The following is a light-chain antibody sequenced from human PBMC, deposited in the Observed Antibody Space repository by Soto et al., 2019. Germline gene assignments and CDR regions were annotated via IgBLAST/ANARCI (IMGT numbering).Light chain of an antibody. CDR3: QQRSNWPT. CDR2: DAS. Sequence: EIVLTQAPATLSLSPGERATLSCRASQSVSRYLAWYQQKPGQAPRLLIYDASNRATGIPARFSGSGSGTDFTLTSSSLEPEDFAVYYCQQRSNWPTFGQGTRLEIK. CDR1: QSVSRY. V-gene: IGKV3-11*01. J-gene: IGKJ5*01.